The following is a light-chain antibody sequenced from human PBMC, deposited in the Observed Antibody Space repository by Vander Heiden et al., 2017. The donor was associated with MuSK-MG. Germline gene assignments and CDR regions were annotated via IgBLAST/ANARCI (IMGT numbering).Light chain of an antibody. J-gene: IGKJ1*01. V-gene: IGKV4-1*01. CDR2: WAS. Sequence: DIVMTQSPDSLAVSLGERATINCKSSQSVLYSSNNKNYLAWYQQKPGQPPKLLIYWASTRESGVPDRFSGSGSGTDFTLTISSLQAEDVVVYYCQQDDSTPQTFGQGTKVEIK. CDR3: QQDDSTPQT. CDR1: QSVLYSSNNKNY.